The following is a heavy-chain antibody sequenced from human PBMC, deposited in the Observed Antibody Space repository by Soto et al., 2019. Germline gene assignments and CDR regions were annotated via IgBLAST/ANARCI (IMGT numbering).Heavy chain of an antibody. CDR1: GYTFTSYD. CDR2: MNPNRGTT. V-gene: IGHV1-8*01. CDR3: AREISGSYRFDY. Sequence: QVQLVQSGAEVKKPGASVKVSCKASGYTFTSYDINWVRQATGQGLEWMGWMNPNRGTTGYAQKFQGRVTMTRNTSITTAYMELSSRRSEDTAVYYCAREISGSYRFDYWGQGTLVTVSS. J-gene: IGHJ4*02. D-gene: IGHD1-26*01.